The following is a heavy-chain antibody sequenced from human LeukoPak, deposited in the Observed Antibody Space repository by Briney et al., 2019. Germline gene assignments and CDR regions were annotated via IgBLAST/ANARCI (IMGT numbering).Heavy chain of an antibody. CDR1: GGSISSYY. CDR2: IYYSGST. CDR3: ARWVARFDY. Sequence: SETLSLTCTVSGGSISSYYWSWIRQPPGKGLEWIGYIYYSGSTNYNPSLKSRVTLSVDTSKNQFSLKLSSVTAADTAVYYCARWVARFDYWGQGTLVTVSS. J-gene: IGHJ4*02. D-gene: IGHD2-15*01. V-gene: IGHV4-59*01.